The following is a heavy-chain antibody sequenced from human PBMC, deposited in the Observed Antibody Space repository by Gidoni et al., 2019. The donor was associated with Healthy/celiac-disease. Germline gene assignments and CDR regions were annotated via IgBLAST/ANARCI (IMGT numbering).Heavy chain of an antibody. V-gene: IGHV3-21*01. CDR2: ISSSSSYI. Sequence: EVQLVESGGGLVKPGGSLRLSCAASGFTFSSYSMNWVRQAPGKGLEWVSSISSSSSYIDYADSVKGRFTISRDNAKNSLYRQMNSLRAEDTAVYYCARSDPYDYIWGSITTIYYYYGMDVWGQGTTVTVSS. D-gene: IGHD3-16*01. CDR3: ARSDPYDYIWGSITTIYYYYGMDV. CDR1: GFTFSSYS. J-gene: IGHJ6*02.